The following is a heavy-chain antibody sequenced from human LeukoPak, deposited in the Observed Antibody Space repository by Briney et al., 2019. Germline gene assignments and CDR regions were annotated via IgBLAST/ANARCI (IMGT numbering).Heavy chain of an antibody. V-gene: IGHV1-2*02. D-gene: IGHD6-13*01. CDR2: INPNSGGT. J-gene: IGHJ5*02. CDR1: VYTCTGYY. CDR3: ARTHQQLDSNWFDP. Sequence: GASVKVSCKASVYTCTGYYMHWVRQAPGQGLEWVGWINPNSGGTNYAQKFQGRVTMTRDTSISTAYMELSRLRSDDTAVYYCARTHQQLDSNWFDPWGQGTLVTVSS.